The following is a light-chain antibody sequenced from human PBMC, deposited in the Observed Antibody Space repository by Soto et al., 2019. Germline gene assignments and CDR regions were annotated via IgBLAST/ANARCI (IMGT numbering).Light chain of an antibody. CDR2: GAS. CDR1: QSVSSY. J-gene: IGKJ2*01. V-gene: IGKV3-20*01. Sequence: EIVLTQSPGTLSLSPGERATLSCMASQSVSSYLAWYQQKPGQSPRLLIYGASSRATGIPDRFSGSGSGTDFTLTISRLEPEDFAVYYCLQYGSSPRTFGQGTKLEIK. CDR3: LQYGSSPRT.